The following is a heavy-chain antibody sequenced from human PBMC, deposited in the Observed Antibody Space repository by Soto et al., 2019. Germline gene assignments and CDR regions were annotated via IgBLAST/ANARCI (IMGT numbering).Heavy chain of an antibody. V-gene: IGHV4-30-4*01. J-gene: IGHJ5*02. D-gene: IGHD3-10*01. Sequence: SETLSLTCTVSGDSISSGDYYWSWIRQPPGKGLEWIGYIYYSGSTYYNPSLKSRVTISVDTSKNQFSLKLSSVTAADTAVYYCARGPVLLWFGEPTNWFDPWGQGTLVTVSS. CDR3: ARGPVLLWFGEPTNWFDP. CDR2: IYYSGST. CDR1: GDSISSGDYY.